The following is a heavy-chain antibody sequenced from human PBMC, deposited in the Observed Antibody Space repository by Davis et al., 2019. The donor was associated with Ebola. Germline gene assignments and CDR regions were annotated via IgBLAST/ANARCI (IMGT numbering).Heavy chain of an antibody. CDR3: ARDHPKSGSYYIPWFDP. V-gene: IGHV3-23*01. D-gene: IGHD3-10*01. Sequence: GESLKISCAASGSTFNSSAMNWVRQAPGKGLEWVSSISGSGDSTYYADSLKGRFTISRDNSKNMLYLQMNSLRVEDTAVYYCARDHPKSGSYYIPWFDPWGQGTLVTVSS. CDR2: ISGSGDST. CDR1: GSTFNSSA. J-gene: IGHJ5*02.